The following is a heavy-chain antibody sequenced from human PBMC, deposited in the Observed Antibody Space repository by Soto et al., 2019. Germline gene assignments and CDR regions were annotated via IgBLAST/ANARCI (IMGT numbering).Heavy chain of an antibody. D-gene: IGHD2-2*02. V-gene: IGHV3-49*04. CDR3: TRDAQIVVVPAAILAGYYYYGMDV. CDR2: IRSKAYGGTT. CDR1: GFTFGDYA. Sequence: GGSLRLSCTASGFTFGDYAMSWVRQAPGKGLEWVGFIRSKAYGGTTEYAASVKGRFTISRDDSKSIAYLQMNSLKTEDTAVYYCTRDAQIVVVPAAILAGYYYYGMDVWGPGTTVTVSS. J-gene: IGHJ6*02.